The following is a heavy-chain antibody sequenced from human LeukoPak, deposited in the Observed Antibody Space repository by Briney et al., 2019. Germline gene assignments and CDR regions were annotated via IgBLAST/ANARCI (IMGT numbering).Heavy chain of an antibody. D-gene: IGHD3-3*01. V-gene: IGHV1-58*02. Sequence: GASVKVSCKASGFTFTSSAMQWVRQARGQRLEWRGWIVVGSGNTNYAQKFQERVTITRDMSTSTAYMELSSLRSEDTAVYYCAAVGDRFLEWLPVDYWGQGTLVTVSS. CDR1: GFTFTSSA. CDR2: IVVGSGNT. CDR3: AAVGDRFLEWLPVDY. J-gene: IGHJ4*02.